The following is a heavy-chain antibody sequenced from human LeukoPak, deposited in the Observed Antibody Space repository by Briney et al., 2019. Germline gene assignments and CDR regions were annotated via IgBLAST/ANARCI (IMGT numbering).Heavy chain of an antibody. D-gene: IGHD3-22*01. CDR3: ARAHTRAYYYDSSGYTGAFDI. V-gene: IGHV5-51*01. J-gene: IGHJ3*02. CDR1: GYSFTSYW. CDR2: IYPGDSDT. Sequence: GESLKISCKGSGYSFTSYWIGWVRHVPGKGLEYMGIIYPGDSDTRYSPSFQGQVTISADKSISTAYLQWSSLKASDTAMYYCARAHTRAYYYDSSGYTGAFDIWGQGTMVTVSS.